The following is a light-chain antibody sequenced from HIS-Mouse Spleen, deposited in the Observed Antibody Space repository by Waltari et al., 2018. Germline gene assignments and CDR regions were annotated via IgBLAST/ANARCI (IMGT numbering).Light chain of an antibody. J-gene: IGLJ2*01. CDR1: ALPKKY. CDR3: YSTDSSGNHRV. CDR2: EDR. Sequence: SYELTQPPSASVSPGQTARITCSGDALPKKYPYLYQQKSGQAPVLVIYEDRKRPSGIPERFSGSSSGTMATLTISGAQVEDEADYYCYSTDSSGNHRVFGGGTKLTVL. V-gene: IGLV3-10*01.